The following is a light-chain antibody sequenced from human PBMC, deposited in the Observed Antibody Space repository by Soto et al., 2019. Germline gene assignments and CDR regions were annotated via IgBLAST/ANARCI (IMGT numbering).Light chain of an antibody. CDR1: SSDVGGYNY. CDR2: EVS. V-gene: IGLV2-8*01. CDR3: ASYAGGNKV. Sequence: LTQPASVSGSPGQSITISCTGTSSDVGGYNYVSWYQQHPGKAPKLMIYEVSNRPSGVPDRFSGSKSGNTASLTVSGLLPEDEADYYCASYAGGNKVFGTGTRSPS. J-gene: IGLJ1*01.